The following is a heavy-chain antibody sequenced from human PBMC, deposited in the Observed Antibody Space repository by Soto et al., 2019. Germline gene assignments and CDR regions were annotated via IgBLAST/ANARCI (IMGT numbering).Heavy chain of an antibody. CDR1: GFTFSSYG. CDR3: AKDQLRGVWGVITYYYGMDV. Sequence: QVQLVESGGGVVQPGRSLRLSCAASGFTFSSYGMHWVRQAPGKGLEWVAVISYDGSNKYYADSVKGRFTISRDNSKNTLYLQMNSLRAEDTAVYYCAKDQLRGVWGVITYYYGMDVWGQGTTVTVSS. J-gene: IGHJ6*02. D-gene: IGHD3-10*01. V-gene: IGHV3-30*18. CDR2: ISYDGSNK.